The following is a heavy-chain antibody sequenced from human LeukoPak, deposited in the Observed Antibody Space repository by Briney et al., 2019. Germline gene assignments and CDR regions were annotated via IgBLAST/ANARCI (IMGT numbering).Heavy chain of an antibody. CDR1: GFTLSSYA. D-gene: IGHD6-13*01. CDR2: ISVSGNT. CDR3: AKDQRGIAAAFDY. J-gene: IGHJ4*02. Sequence: GGSLRLSCAASGFTLSSYAMSWVRQGPGKGLEWVSAISVSGNTYHADSVKGRFTISRDSSKNTLYLQMNSLRAEDTAVYYCAKDQRGIAAAFDYWGQGTLVTVSS. V-gene: IGHV3-23*01.